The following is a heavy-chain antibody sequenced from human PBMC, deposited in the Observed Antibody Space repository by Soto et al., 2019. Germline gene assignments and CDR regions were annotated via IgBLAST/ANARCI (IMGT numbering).Heavy chain of an antibody. CDR3: AKGYIVVVVAAAPYYYYYGMDV. J-gene: IGHJ6*02. CDR1: GFTFSSYG. Sequence: QVQLVESGGGVVQPGRSRRLSCAASGFTFSSYGMHWVRQAPGKGLEWVAVISYDGSNKYYADSVKGRFPISRDNSKKTLYRQMNSLRAEDTAVYYCAKGYIVVVVAAAPYYYYYGMDVWGQGTTVTVSS. V-gene: IGHV3-30*18. CDR2: ISYDGSNK. D-gene: IGHD2-15*01.